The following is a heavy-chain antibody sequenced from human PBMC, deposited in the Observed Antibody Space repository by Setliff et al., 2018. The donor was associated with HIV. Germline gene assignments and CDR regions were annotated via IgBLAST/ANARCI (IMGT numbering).Heavy chain of an antibody. CDR2: IIPIIGTT. Sequence: GASAKVSCKAPGVSFNSFAVSWVRQAPGQGLEWMGGIIPIIGTTKYAQKFQGRVTFTADGSTSTAYMELSSLRSEDTAVYYCARAHSGSYYYYYYMDVWGKGTTVTVSS. V-gene: IGHV1-69*13. CDR3: ARAHSGSYYYYYYMDV. J-gene: IGHJ6*03. D-gene: IGHD1-26*01. CDR1: GVSFNSFA.